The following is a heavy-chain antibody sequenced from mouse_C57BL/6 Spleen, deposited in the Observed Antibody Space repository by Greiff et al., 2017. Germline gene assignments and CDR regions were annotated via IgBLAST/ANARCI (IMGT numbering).Heavy chain of an antibody. Sequence: EVQGVESGGGLVKPGGSLKLSCAASGFTFSSYAMSWVRQTPEKRLEWVATISDGGSYTYYPDNVKGRFTISRDNAKNNLYLQMSHLKSEDTAMYYCARGGGRGWFAYWGQGTLVTVSA. CDR2: ISDGGSYT. CDR1: GFTFSSYA. J-gene: IGHJ3*01. V-gene: IGHV5-4*01. CDR3: ARGGGRGWFAY.